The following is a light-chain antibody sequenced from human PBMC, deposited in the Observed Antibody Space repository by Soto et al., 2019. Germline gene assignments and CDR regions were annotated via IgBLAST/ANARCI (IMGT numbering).Light chain of an antibody. J-gene: IGKJ1*01. V-gene: IGKV1-39*01. CDR3: QQNYSATWT. CDR1: QGISTY. CDR2: AAS. Sequence: DIQMTQSPSSLSASVGDRLAITCRASQGISTYLNWYQQKPGKAPKLLIYAASTLQSGVPSRFSGSGSETEFTLTISSLQPEDFATYSCQQNYSATWTFGQGTKVDIK.